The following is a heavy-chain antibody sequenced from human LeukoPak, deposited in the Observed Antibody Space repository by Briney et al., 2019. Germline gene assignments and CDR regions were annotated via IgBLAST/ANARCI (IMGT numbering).Heavy chain of an antibody. CDR1: GASISSGSYY. CDR2: IYTSGST. D-gene: IGHD2-21*02. Sequence: SETLSLTCTVSGASISSGSYYWSWIRQPAGKGLEWIGHIYTSGSTNFNPSLKSRVTISVDTSKNQFSLKLSSVTAADTAVYYCARGRRSVVVTATPRGGAFDIWGQGTMVTVSS. CDR3: ARGRRSVVVTATPRGGAFDI. J-gene: IGHJ3*02. V-gene: IGHV4-61*09.